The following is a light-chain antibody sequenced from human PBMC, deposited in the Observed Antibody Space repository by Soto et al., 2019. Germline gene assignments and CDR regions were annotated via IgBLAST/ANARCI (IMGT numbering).Light chain of an antibody. CDR1: QSVGNRF. Sequence: DIVLTQSPGTLSLSPGERATLSCRASQSVGNRFFAWYQQRSGQAPRLLIYGTSNRATGIPDRFSGSGSGTDFSLTITRVEPEDFAVYFCLHYGSSNLYTFGQGTKLEIK. CDR3: LHYGSSNLYT. CDR2: GTS. V-gene: IGKV3-20*01. J-gene: IGKJ2*01.